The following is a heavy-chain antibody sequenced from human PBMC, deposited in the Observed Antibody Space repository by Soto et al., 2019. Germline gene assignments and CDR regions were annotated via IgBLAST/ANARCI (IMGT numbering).Heavy chain of an antibody. CDR2: IYWNDDE. CDR3: AHLYYYDSSGYYYVWAFDY. J-gene: IGHJ4*02. V-gene: IGHV2-5*01. CDR1: GFSLSTSGVG. D-gene: IGHD3-22*01. Sequence: SGPTLVNPTQTLTLTCTFSGFSLSTSGVGVGWIRQPPGKALEWLALIYWNDDERYSPSLKSRLTITKDTSKNQVVLTMTNMDPVDTATYYCAHLYYYDSSGYYYVWAFDYWGQGTLVTVSS.